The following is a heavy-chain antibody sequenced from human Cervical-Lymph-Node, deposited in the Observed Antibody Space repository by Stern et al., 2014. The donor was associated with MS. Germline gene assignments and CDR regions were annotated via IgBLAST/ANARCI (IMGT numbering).Heavy chain of an antibody. Sequence: VQLVESGSGLVKPSQTLSLTCAVSGGSISSGDYSWSWIRQPPGKSLEWIGYIVHSGSTSYNPSLKSRASISVDRSKNQFSLKLSSVTAADTAMYYCARIFGGNFDNWGQGTLVTVSS. CDR3: ARIFGGNFDN. CDR2: IVHSGST. J-gene: IGHJ4*02. D-gene: IGHD4-23*01. CDR1: GGSISSGDYS. V-gene: IGHV4-30-2*01.